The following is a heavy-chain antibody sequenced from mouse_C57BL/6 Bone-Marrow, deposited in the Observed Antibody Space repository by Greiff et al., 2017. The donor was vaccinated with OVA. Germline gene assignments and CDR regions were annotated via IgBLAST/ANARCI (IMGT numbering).Heavy chain of an antibody. CDR1: GFNIKNTY. Sequence: VQLKQSVAELVRPGASVTLSCTASGFNIKNTYMHWVKQRPEQGLEWIGRIDPANDNTKYAPKFQGKATMTADTSSNTAYLQLSSLSSEDTAVYCGARGNFGSSFYAMDYWGQGTSVTVSS. CDR2: IDPANDNT. D-gene: IGHD1-1*01. V-gene: IGHV14-3*01. J-gene: IGHJ4*01. CDR3: ARGNFGSSFYAMDY.